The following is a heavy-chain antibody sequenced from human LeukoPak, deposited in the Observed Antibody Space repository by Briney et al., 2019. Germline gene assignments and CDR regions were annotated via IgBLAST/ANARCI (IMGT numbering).Heavy chain of an antibody. D-gene: IGHD5-12*01. Sequence: ASETLSLTCTVSGGSISTYYWSWIRQPPGKGLEWIGYTYHSGGTNYNPSLKSRVTISVDTSQNQFSLKLSSVTAADTAVYYCARDGYSGSDALWGQGTLVTVSS. V-gene: IGHV4-59*01. CDR3: ARDGYSGSDAL. CDR1: GGSISTYY. J-gene: IGHJ4*02. CDR2: TYHSGGT.